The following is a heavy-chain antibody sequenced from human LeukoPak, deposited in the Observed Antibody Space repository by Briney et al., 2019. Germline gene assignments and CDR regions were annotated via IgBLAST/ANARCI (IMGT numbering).Heavy chain of an antibody. J-gene: IGHJ4*02. V-gene: IGHV4-30-4*01. CDR2: IYYSGST. CDR1: GGSISSGDYY. Sequence: PSETLSPTCTVSGGSISSGDYYWSWIRQPPGKGLEWIGYIYYSGSTYYNPSLKSRVTISVDTSKNQFSLKLSSVTAADTAVYYCARANPDYYDSSGYYDYWGQGTLVTVSS. D-gene: IGHD3-22*01. CDR3: ARANPDYYDSSGYYDY.